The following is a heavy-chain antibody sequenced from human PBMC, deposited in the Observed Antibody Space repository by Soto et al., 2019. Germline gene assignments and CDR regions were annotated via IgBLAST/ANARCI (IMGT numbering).Heavy chain of an antibody. D-gene: IGHD6-19*01. V-gene: IGHV3-23*01. J-gene: IGHJ5*02. CDR1: GFTFSSYA. CDR3: AKDQGSSGWYGLGWFDP. Sequence: GGSLRLSCAASGFTFSSYAMSWVRQAPGKGLEWVSAISGSGGSTYYADSVKGRFTISRDNSKNTLYLQMNSLRAEDTAVYYCAKDQGSSGWYGLGWFDPWGQGTLVTVSS. CDR2: ISGSGGST.